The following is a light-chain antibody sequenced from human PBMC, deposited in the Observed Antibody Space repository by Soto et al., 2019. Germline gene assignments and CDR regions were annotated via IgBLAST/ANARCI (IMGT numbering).Light chain of an antibody. CDR1: TGAVTSGNY. J-gene: IGLJ3*02. CDR2: TTN. CDR3: LLYYGGAQLV. V-gene: IGLV7-43*01. Sequence: QTVVTQEPSLTVSPGGTVTLTCASSTGAVTSGNYPSWFQQKPGQTPRTLIYTTNSRHSWTPARFSGSLLGGKAALTRSGVQPEDEAEYYCLLYYGGAQLVFGGGTKLTVL.